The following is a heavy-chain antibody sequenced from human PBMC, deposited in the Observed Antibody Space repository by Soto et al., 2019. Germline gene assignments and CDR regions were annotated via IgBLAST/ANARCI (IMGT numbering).Heavy chain of an antibody. J-gene: IGHJ6*02. CDR3: ARGVCSSTSCYSYYYYGMDV. D-gene: IGHD2-2*01. V-gene: IGHV1-69*13. CDR2: IIPIFGTA. Sequence: ASVKVSCKASGGTFSSYAISWVRQAPGQGLEWMGGIIPIFGTANYAQKFQGRVTITADESTSTAYMELSSLRSEDTAVYYCARGVCSSTSCYSYYYYGMDVWGQGTTVTVSS. CDR1: GGTFSSYA.